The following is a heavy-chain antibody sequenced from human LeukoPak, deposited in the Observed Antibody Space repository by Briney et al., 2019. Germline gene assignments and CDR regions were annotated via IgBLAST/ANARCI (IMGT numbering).Heavy chain of an antibody. Sequence: LETLSLTCTVSGGSISSYYWSWIRQPPGKGLEWIGYIYYSGSTNYNPSLKSRVTISVDTSKNQFSLKLSSVTAADTAVYYCAGTNYYDSSGYYWGPYYYYYMDVWGKGTTVTVSS. CDR3: AGTNYYDSSGYYWGPYYYYYMDV. V-gene: IGHV4-59*01. J-gene: IGHJ6*03. CDR2: IYYSGST. D-gene: IGHD3-22*01. CDR1: GGSISSYY.